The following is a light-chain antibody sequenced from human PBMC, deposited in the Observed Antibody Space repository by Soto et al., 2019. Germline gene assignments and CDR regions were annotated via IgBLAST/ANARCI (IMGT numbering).Light chain of an antibody. CDR2: DAS. CDR3: QQYNNWLWT. V-gene: IGKV3-15*01. Sequence: EIVMTQSPATLSVSPGERATLSCRASQSVSRNVAWYQQKPGQAPRLLIHDASTRATGISVRFSGSGSGTEFTLTISSLQSVDFAVYYCQQYNNWLWTFGQGTKVEIK. CDR1: QSVSRN. J-gene: IGKJ1*01.